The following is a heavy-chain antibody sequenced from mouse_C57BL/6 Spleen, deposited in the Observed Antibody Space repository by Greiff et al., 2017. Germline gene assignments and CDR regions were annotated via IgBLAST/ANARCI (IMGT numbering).Heavy chain of an antibody. Sequence: QVQLQQPGAELVKPGASVKMSCKASGYTFTSYWITWVKQRPGQGLEWIGDIYPGSGSTNYNEKFKSKATLTVDTSSSTAYMQLSSLTSEDSAVYYCARGHYGSSSCDYWGRGTTLAVSS. D-gene: IGHD1-1*01. V-gene: IGHV1-55*01. J-gene: IGHJ2*01. CDR3: ARGHYGSSSCDY. CDR2: IYPGSGST. CDR1: GYTFTSYW.